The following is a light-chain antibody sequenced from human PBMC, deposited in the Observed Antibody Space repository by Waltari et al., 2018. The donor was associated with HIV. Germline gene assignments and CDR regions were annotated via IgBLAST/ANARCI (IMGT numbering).Light chain of an antibody. J-gene: IGLJ1*01. V-gene: IGLV1-51*01. CDR3: GTWDSSLNLYV. Sequence: LTQPPSVSAAPGQKVSFSCSGGNSNVENNYVSWYQQVPGKAPRLLIYDNEKRPSGIPDRFSASKAGMSATMDITGLQIVDEADYYCGTWDSSLNLYVFGPGTTVAVL. CDR2: DNE. CDR1: NSNVENNY.